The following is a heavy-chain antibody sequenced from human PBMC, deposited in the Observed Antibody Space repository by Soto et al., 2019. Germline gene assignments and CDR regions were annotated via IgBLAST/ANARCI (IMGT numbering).Heavy chain of an antibody. CDR1: GGTFSSYT. D-gene: IGHD3-3*01. Sequence: QVPLVQSGAEVKKPGSSVKVSCKASGGTFSSYTISWVRQAPGQGLEWMGRIIPILGIANYAQKFQGRVTITADKSTSTAYMELSSLRSEDTAVYYCARDRSHYDFWSGSAFDYWGQGTLVTVSS. V-gene: IGHV1-69*08. CDR3: ARDRSHYDFWSGSAFDY. J-gene: IGHJ4*02. CDR2: IIPILGIA.